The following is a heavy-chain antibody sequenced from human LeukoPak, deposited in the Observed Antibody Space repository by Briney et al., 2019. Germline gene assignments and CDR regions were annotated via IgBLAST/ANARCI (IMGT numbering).Heavy chain of an antibody. CDR2: IIGSGSTT. D-gene: IGHD2-21*01. Sequence: PVGSLRLSCAASGFTFSSYEMYWVRQAPGKGLEWLSYIIGSGSTTQYADSVRDRFTISRDNDKNAVYLQMNSLRADDTPIYYCLSDGGGAYSGDDLFDPWGQGTLVTVSS. V-gene: IGHV3-48*03. CDR3: LSDGGGAYSGDDLFDP. J-gene: IGHJ5*02. CDR1: GFTFSSYE.